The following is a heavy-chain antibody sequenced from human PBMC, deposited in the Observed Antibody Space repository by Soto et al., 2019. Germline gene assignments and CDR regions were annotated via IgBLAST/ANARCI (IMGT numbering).Heavy chain of an antibody. Sequence: SETLSLTCTVSGVSVSSGYCSWFRQSPGKGLEWIAYIHYSGSTNYNPSLKSRVTISLDTSKNQFSLRLSSMTAADTAVFYCARGIVPTADDAFDIWGQGTMVTVSS. CDR3: ARGIVPTADDAFDI. CDR1: GVSVSSGY. V-gene: IGHV4-59*02. CDR2: IHYSGST. J-gene: IGHJ3*02. D-gene: IGHD2-2*01.